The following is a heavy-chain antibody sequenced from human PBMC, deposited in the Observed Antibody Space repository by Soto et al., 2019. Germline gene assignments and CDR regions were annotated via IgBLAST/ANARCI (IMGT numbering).Heavy chain of an antibody. CDR2: IWYDGNNK. D-gene: IGHD2-2*01. CDR3: AREAAPWPSAMVGYFDY. V-gene: IGHV3-33*01. J-gene: IGHJ4*02. Sequence: QVQLVESGGGVVQPGRSLRLSCAASGFTFSSYGMHWVRQAPGKGLEWVAVIWYDGNNKYYADSVKGRFTISRDNSKNTLYLQMISLRAEDTAVYYCAREAAPWPSAMVGYFDYWGQGTLVTVSS. CDR1: GFTFSSYG.